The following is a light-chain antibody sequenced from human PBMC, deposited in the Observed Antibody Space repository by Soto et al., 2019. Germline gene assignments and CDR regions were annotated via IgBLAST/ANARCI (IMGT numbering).Light chain of an antibody. Sequence: DIQMTQSPSSLSASVGDRVTITCRASQRIGSFLNWYQQKPGKAPKFLISAASTLQSGVPSRFRGSGSGTDFTITISSLQPDDLATYFCQQSYSPPYTFGQGTKLEIK. CDR2: AAS. J-gene: IGKJ2*01. V-gene: IGKV1-39*01. CDR3: QQSYSPPYT. CDR1: QRIGSF.